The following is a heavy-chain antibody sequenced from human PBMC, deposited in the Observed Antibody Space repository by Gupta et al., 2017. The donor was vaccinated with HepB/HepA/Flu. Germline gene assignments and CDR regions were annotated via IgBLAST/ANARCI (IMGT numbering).Heavy chain of an antibody. J-gene: IGHJ4*02. D-gene: IGHD5-18*01. CDR1: GFTVSGNS. V-gene: IGHV3-66*01. CDR2: IYSGGST. CDR3: ARVSPGYSYGFDY. Sequence: EVQLVESGGGLVPPGGSLRLSCAGSGFTVSGNSMSWVRQAPGKGLEWVSVIYSGGSTYYADSVKGRFTISRDNSKNTLYLQMNSLRAEDTAVYYCARVSPGYSYGFDYWGQGTLVTVSS.